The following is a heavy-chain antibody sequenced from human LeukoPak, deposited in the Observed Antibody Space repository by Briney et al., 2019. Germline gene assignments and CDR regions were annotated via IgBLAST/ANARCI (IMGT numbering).Heavy chain of an antibody. V-gene: IGHV1-69*13. CDR3: ARHSVVVVILDY. Sequence: ASVKVSCKASGGTFSSYAISWVRQAPGQGLEWMGGIIPIFGTANYAQKFQGRVTITADESTSTAYMELSSLRSEDTAVYYCARHSVVVVILDYWGRGTLVTVSS. CDR1: GGTFSSYA. CDR2: IIPIFGTA. D-gene: IGHD3-22*01. J-gene: IGHJ4*02.